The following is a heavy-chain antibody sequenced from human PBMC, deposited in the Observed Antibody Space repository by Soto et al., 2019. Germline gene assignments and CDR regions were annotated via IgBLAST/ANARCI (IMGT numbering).Heavy chain of an antibody. D-gene: IGHD3-16*02. V-gene: IGHV3-33*01. Sequence: GSLRLSCAASGFTFSSYGMHWVRQAPGKGLEWVAVIWYDGSNKYYADSVKGRFTISRDNSKNTLYLQMNSLRAEDTAVYYCARDDYIWGSYLHIWGQGTMVTVSS. CDR2: IWYDGSNK. J-gene: IGHJ3*02. CDR1: GFTFSSYG. CDR3: ARDDYIWGSYLHI.